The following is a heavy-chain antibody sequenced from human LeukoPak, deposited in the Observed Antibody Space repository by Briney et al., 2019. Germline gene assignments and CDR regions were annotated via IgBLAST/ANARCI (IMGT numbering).Heavy chain of an antibody. J-gene: IGHJ4*02. Sequence: GGSLRLSCSASGFTFSSYAMHWVRQAPGKGLEYVSAISSNGGSTYYADSVKGRFTIPRDNSKNTLYLQMSSLRAEDTAVYYCVKGYCSSISCFGDYWGQGTLVTFSS. D-gene: IGHD2-2*01. CDR3: VKGYCSSISCFGDY. V-gene: IGHV3-64D*09. CDR2: ISSNGGST. CDR1: GFTFSSYA.